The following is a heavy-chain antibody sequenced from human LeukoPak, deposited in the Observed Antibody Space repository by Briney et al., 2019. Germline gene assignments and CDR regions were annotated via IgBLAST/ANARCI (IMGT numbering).Heavy chain of an antibody. Sequence: SETLSLTCAVSGGSISSNNWWSWVRQPPGKGLEWIGEIHQSENTNYNPSLKSRVTISVDKSKNQFSLRLNSVTAADTAMYYCTSNGYYSLDYWGQGTLVTVS. CDR1: GGSISSNNW. CDR3: TSNGYYSLDY. CDR2: IHQSENT. D-gene: IGHD3-3*01. V-gene: IGHV4-4*02. J-gene: IGHJ4*02.